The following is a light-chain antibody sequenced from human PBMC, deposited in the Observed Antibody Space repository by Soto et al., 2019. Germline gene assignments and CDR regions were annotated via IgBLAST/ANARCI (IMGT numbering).Light chain of an antibody. CDR3: LQTYSVPLT. Sequence: DLQMTQSPSSLSTSVGDRVTITCRASQPINKYLNWYQHKPGKAPRLLMSAASSLESGVPSRFSGSGSGTDFTLTISSLQPEDFATYYCLQTYSVPLTFGGGTKVEIK. CDR2: AAS. CDR1: QPINKY. J-gene: IGKJ4*01. V-gene: IGKV1-39*01.